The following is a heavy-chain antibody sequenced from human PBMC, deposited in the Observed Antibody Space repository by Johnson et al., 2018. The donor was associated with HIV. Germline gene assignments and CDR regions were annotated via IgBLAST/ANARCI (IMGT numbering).Heavy chain of an antibody. Sequence: VQLVESGGGVVQPGRSLRLSCAASGFTFSSYAMHWVRQAPGKGLEWVSGISWNSGSIGYADSVKGRFTISRDNAKNSLYLQMNSLRAEDTALYYCAKDYRYGSGTKGAFDIWGQGTMVTVSS. D-gene: IGHD3-10*01. CDR2: ISWNSGSI. CDR3: AKDYRYGSGTKGAFDI. CDR1: GFTFSSYA. V-gene: IGHV3-9*01. J-gene: IGHJ3*02.